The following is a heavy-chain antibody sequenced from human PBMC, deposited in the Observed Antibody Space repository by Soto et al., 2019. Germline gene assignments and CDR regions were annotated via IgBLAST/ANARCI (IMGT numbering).Heavy chain of an antibody. CDR1: GFTFSSYA. Sequence: LRLSCAASGFTFSSYAMSWVRQAPGKGLEWVSAISGSGGSTYYADSVKGRFTISRGNSKNTLYLQMNSLRAEDTAVYYCAKMELWFGEWQDYYYYYMDVWGKGTTVTVSS. V-gene: IGHV3-23*01. D-gene: IGHD3-10*01. J-gene: IGHJ6*03. CDR2: ISGSGGST. CDR3: AKMELWFGEWQDYYYYYMDV.